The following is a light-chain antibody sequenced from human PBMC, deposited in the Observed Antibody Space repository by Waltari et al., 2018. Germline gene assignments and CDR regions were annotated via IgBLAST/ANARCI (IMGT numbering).Light chain of an antibody. CDR2: DVC. Sequence: SALTQPASVSGSPGQSITISCTGTSSDVGGYNYVSWYQQHPGNAPKLMIYDVCDRPSGVSNRFSGSKSGNTASLTISGLQAEDEADYYCSSYTISSTVVFGGGTKLTVL. CDR3: SSYTISSTVV. CDR1: SSDVGGYNY. J-gene: IGLJ2*01. V-gene: IGLV2-14*03.